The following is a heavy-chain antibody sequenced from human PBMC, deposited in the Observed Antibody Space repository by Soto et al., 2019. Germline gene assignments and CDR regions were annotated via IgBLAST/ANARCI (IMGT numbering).Heavy chain of an antibody. Sequence: PGGSLRLSCAASGFTFSNAWMNWVRQAPGKGLEWVGRIKSKTDGGTTDYAAPVKGRFAISRDDSKNTLYLQMNSLKTEDTAVYYCTTGVRPIEDTIPVEDYWGQGTLVTVSS. CDR3: TTGVRPIEDTIPVEDY. D-gene: IGHD3-9*01. CDR1: GFTFSNAW. V-gene: IGHV3-15*07. CDR2: IKSKTDGGTT. J-gene: IGHJ4*02.